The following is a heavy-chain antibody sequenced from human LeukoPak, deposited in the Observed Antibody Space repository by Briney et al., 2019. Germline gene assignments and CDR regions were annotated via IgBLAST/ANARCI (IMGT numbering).Heavy chain of an antibody. Sequence: GGSLRLSCAASGFSFSTYWMTWVRQAPGKGLEWVANMKQDGSEKYYVDSVEGRFTISRDNAKNTLYLQMNSLRAEDTAVYYCAGGYCSGGSCYGDVNYYYYYYMDVWGKGTTVTVSS. CDR3: AGGYCSGGSCYGDVNYYYYYYMDV. D-gene: IGHD2-15*01. J-gene: IGHJ6*03. CDR2: MKQDGSEK. V-gene: IGHV3-7*01. CDR1: GFSFSTYW.